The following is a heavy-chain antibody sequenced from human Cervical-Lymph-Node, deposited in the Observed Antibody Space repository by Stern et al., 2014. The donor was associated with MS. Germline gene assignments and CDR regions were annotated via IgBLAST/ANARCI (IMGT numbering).Heavy chain of an antibody. Sequence: VQLLQPGAEVKEPGSSVKVSCTASGGTSSRHAISWVRQAPGQGLEWMGGIIPVLSTTNYAQKFQGRVTITADDSTSTTFLELSGLTSNDTALYYCARRGSARRGSGWLDPWGQGTLVIVSS. CDR2: IIPVLSTT. J-gene: IGHJ5*02. D-gene: IGHD3-10*01. CDR3: ARRGSARRGSGWLDP. CDR1: GGTSSRHA. V-gene: IGHV1-69*01.